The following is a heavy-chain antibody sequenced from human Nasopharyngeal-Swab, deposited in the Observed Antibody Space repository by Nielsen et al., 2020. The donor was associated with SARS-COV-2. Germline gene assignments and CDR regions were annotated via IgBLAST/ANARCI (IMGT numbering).Heavy chain of an antibody. CDR3: ARGYVWYYDSSCHY. CDR1: GFTFSSYE. Sequence: GGSLRLSCAASGFTFSSYEMNWVRQAPGKGLEWVSYISSSGSTIYYADSVKGRFTISRDNAKNSLYLQMNSLRAEDTAVYYCARGYVWYYDSSCHYWGQGTLVTVSS. D-gene: IGHD3-22*01. CDR2: ISSSGSTI. V-gene: IGHV3-48*03. J-gene: IGHJ4*02.